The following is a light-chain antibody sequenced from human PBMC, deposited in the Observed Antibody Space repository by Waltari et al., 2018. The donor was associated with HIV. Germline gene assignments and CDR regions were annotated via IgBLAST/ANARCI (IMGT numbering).Light chain of an antibody. V-gene: IGLV1-47*01. J-gene: IGLJ1*01. CDR1: SSNIGRNY. CDR3: AAWDDSLRGFYV. Sequence: QSVLTQPPSASGTPGQRVTISCSGSSSNIGRNYVYWYQQLPGTSPKLLIYRNNQRPSGVPDGFSGSKSGTSASLAISGLRSEDEADYYCAAWDDSLRGFYVFGTGTKVTVL. CDR2: RNN.